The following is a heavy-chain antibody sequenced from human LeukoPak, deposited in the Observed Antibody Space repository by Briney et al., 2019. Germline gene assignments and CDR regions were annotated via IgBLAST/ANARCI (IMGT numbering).Heavy chain of an antibody. Sequence: SGPTLVKPTQTLTLTCTFSGFSLSTSGVGVGWIRQPPGKALEWLALIYWDDDKRYSPSLKSRPTITKDTSKNQVVLTMTNMDPVDTATYYCAHSFFEYSSSPAYFDYWGQGTLVTVSS. J-gene: IGHJ4*02. D-gene: IGHD6-6*01. CDR1: GFSLSTSGVG. V-gene: IGHV2-5*02. CDR3: AHSFFEYSSSPAYFDY. CDR2: IYWDDDK.